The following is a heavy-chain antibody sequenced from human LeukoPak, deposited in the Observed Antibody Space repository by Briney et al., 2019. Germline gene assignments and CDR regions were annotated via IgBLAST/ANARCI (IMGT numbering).Heavy chain of an antibody. D-gene: IGHD6-6*01. CDR3: AKVDGSSSSRARFAY. V-gene: IGHV3-23*01. J-gene: IGHJ4*02. CDR1: GFTFSSYA. Sequence: GGSLRLSCAASGFTFSSYAVSWVRQAPGKGLEWVSAISGGGDFIYYAESVKGRFTISRDNSKSTGYLQMNSLRAEDTAIYYCAKVDGSSSSRARFAYWGPGTLVTVSS. CDR2: ISGGGDFI.